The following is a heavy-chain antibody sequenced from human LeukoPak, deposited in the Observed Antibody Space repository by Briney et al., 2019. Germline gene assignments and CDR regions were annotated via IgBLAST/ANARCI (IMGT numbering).Heavy chain of an antibody. CDR1: GFTFSDYY. D-gene: IGHD3-22*01. J-gene: IGHJ4*02. V-gene: IGHV3-11*03. CDR3: AGYSSFDC. Sequence: PGGSLRLSCAASGFTFSDYYMSWIRQAPGKGLEWVSYISSSSSYTNYADSVKGRFTISRDNSRNTLYLEMNSLRAEDTAVYYCAGYSSFDCWGQGTLVTVSS. CDR2: ISSSSSYT.